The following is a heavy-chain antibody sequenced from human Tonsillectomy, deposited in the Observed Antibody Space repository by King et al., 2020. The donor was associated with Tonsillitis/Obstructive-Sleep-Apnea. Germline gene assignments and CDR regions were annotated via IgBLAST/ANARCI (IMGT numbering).Heavy chain of an antibody. V-gene: IGHV3-21*01. CDR2: ISSSSSYI. Sequence: VQLVESGGGLVKPGGSLRLSCAASGFTFSSYNMNWVRQAPGKGLEWVSSISSSSSYIYYADSVKGRFTISRDNAKNSLYLQMNSLRAEDTALYYCARGGYCSGGSCSRTNDYWGQGTLVTVSS. D-gene: IGHD2-15*01. J-gene: IGHJ4*02. CDR3: ARGGYCSGGSCSRTNDY. CDR1: GFTFSSYN.